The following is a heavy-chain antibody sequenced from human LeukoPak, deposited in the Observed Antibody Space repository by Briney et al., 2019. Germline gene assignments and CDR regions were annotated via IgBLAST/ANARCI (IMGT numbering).Heavy chain of an antibody. CDR2: ISSNGGST. D-gene: IGHD3-10*01. J-gene: IGHJ3*02. Sequence: GGSLRLSCAASGFTFSSYAMQWVRQAPGKGLEYVSAISSNGGSTYYANSVKGRFTISRDNSKNTLYLQMGSLRAEDMAVYYCASDSGDDAFDIWGQGTMVTVSS. V-gene: IGHV3-64*01. CDR3: ASDSGDDAFDI. CDR1: GFTFSSYA.